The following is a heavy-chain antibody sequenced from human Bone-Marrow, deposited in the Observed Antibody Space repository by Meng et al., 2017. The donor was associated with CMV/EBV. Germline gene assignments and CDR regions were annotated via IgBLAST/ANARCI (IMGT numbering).Heavy chain of an antibody. Sequence: GSLRLYCKGSGYSFTSYWIGWVRQMPGKGLEWMGIIYPGDSDTRYSPSFQGQVTISADKSISTAYLQWSSLKASDTAMYYCARGNEWGWNYNDYWGQGTLVTVSS. CDR3: ARGNEWGWNYNDY. D-gene: IGHD1-26*01. CDR2: IYPGDSDT. V-gene: IGHV5-51*01. J-gene: IGHJ4*02. CDR1: GYSFTSYW.